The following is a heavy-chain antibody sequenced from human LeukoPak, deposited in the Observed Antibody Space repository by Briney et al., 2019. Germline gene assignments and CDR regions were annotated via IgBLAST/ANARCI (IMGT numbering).Heavy chain of an antibody. V-gene: IGHV4-59*08. CDR1: GGSISSYY. J-gene: IGHJ1*01. D-gene: IGHD3-22*01. CDR3: ARGVSYYDSSDYYNAHCQH. CDR2: IYYSGST. Sequence: SETLSLTCTVSGGSISSYYCNWIRQPPGKGLEWIGYIYYSGSTNYNPSLKSRVTISVDTSKNQFSLKLSSVTAADTAVYYCARGVSYYDSSDYYNAHCQHWGQGTLVTVSS.